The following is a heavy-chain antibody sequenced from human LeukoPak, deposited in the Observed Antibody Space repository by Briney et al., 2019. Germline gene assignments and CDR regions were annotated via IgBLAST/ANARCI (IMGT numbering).Heavy chain of an antibody. D-gene: IGHD7-27*01. CDR2: IRVNDET. J-gene: IGHJ4*02. Sequence: PGGSLRLSCAASGFTFSNYAMNWVRQAPGKGLEWVSGIRVNDETYYADSVKGRFTISRDNSENTLYLQMGGLRAEDTAVYYCAKGTGGMGYYFDRWGQGTLVTVSS. CDR3: AKGTGGMGYYFDR. CDR1: GFTFSNYA. V-gene: IGHV3-23*01.